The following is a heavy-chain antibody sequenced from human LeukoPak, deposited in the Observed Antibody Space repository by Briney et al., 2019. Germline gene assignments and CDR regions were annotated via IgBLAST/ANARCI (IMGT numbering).Heavy chain of an antibody. Sequence: PGRSLRLSCAASGFTFSSYAMHWVRQAPGKGLEWVAVISYDGSNKYYADSVKGRFTISRDNSKNTLYLQMNSLRAEDTAVYYCARDQCDYGSGGSCYYLTYGMDVWGQGTTVTVYS. CDR1: GFTFSSYA. D-gene: IGHD2-15*01. CDR3: ARDQCDYGSGGSCYYLTYGMDV. J-gene: IGHJ6*02. CDR2: ISYDGSNK. V-gene: IGHV3-30*04.